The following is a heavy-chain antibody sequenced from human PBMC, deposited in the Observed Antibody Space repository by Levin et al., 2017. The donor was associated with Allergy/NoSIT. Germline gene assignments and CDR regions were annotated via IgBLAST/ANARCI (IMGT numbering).Heavy chain of an antibody. Sequence: GGSLRLSCAASEFTFSSYSMNWVRQAPGKGLEWVSYISSSSSIIYYADSVKGRFTISRDNAKNSLYLQMNSLRAEDTAVYYCARQTVTTFRSFNYYYGMDVWGQGTTVTVSS. V-gene: IGHV3-21*01. D-gene: IGHD4-17*01. CDR1: EFTFSSYS. CDR3: ARQTVTTFRSFNYYYGMDV. CDR2: ISSSSSII. J-gene: IGHJ6*02.